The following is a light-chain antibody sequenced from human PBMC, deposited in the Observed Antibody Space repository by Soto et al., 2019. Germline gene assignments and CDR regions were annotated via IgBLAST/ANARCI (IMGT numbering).Light chain of an antibody. CDR3: QQYTNTNNPWM. CDR2: DAS. J-gene: IGKJ1*01. V-gene: IGKV1-5*01. Sequence: DIQMTQSPSTLSSSVLERFTITCPASQTISTRMAWYQQKPGKAPKLLVYDASTLQSGVASRFSGSGSGTEFTLIISGLQPDDSATYYCQQYTNTNNPWMFGQGTKVDIK. CDR1: QTISTR.